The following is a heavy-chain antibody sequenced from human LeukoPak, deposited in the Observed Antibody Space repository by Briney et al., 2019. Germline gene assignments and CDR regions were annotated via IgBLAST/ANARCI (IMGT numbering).Heavy chain of an antibody. CDR2: ISGSGGST. V-gene: IGHV3-23*01. CDR3: AKDFFSGMVGGVMNY. D-gene: IGHD3-10*01. CDR1: GFTFSSYA. J-gene: IGHJ4*02. Sequence: GGSLRLSCAASGFTFSSYAMSWVRQAPGKGLEWVSAISGSGGSTYYADSVKGRFTISRDNSKNTLYLQINSLRAEDTAVYYTAKDFFSGMVGGVMNYWGQGTLVTVSS.